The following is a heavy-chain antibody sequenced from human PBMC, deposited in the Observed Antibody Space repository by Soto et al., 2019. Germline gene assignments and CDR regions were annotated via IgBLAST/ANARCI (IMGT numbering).Heavy chain of an antibody. V-gene: IGHV3-48*01. D-gene: IGHD6-13*01. J-gene: IGHJ5*02. CDR3: AREGSSWDYNWFDP. CDR1: GFTFSSYS. CDR2: ISSSSSTI. Sequence: PGGSLRLSCAASGFTFSSYSMNWVRQAPGKGLEWVSYISSSSSTIYYAGSVKGRFTIPRDNAKNSLYLQMNSLRAEDTVVYYCAREGSSWDYNWFDPWGQGTLVTVSS.